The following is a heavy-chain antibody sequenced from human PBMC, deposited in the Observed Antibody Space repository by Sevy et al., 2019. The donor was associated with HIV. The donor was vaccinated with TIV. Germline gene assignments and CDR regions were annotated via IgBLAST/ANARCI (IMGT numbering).Heavy chain of an antibody. CDR1: GFTFSSYA. D-gene: IGHD2-15*01. CDR2: ISYDGSNK. CDR3: ARDEVRCSGGSCYSYYYYGMDV. J-gene: IGHJ6*02. V-gene: IGHV3-30-3*01. Sequence: GGSLRLSCAASGFTFSSYAMHWVRQAPGKGLEWVAVISYDGSNKYCADSVKGRFTISRDNSKNTLYLQMNSLRAEDTAVYYCARDEVRCSGGSCYSYYYYGMDVWGQGTTVTVSS.